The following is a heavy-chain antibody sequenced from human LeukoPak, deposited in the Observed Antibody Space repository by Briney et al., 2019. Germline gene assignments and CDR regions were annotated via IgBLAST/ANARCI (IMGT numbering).Heavy chain of an antibody. CDR3: ARVSYGSGNHAVPPSVENWFDP. CDR2: IYYSGST. V-gene: IGHV4-39*07. Sequence: SETLSLTCTVSGGSISSSSYYWGWIRQPPGKGLEWIGSIYYSGSTYYNPSLKSRVTISVDTSKNQFSLKLSSVTAADTAVYYCARVSYGSGNHAVPPSVENWFDPWGQGTLVTVSS. D-gene: IGHD3-10*01. CDR1: GGSISSSSYY. J-gene: IGHJ5*02.